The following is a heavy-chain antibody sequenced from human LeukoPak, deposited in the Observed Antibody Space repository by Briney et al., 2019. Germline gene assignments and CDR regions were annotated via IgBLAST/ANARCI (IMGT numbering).Heavy chain of an antibody. CDR1: GGSISSINW. V-gene: IGHV4-4*02. CDR2: IYHSGGT. CDR3: ARNVLRCFGELLQPAAFDI. Sequence: SGTLSLTCAVSGGSISSINWWRWVRQPPGKGLEWIGEIYHSGGTNYNPSLKSRVTISVDKSKNQFSLKLSSVTAADTAVYYCARNVLRCFGELLQPAAFDIWGQGTMVTVSS. D-gene: IGHD3-10*01. J-gene: IGHJ3*02.